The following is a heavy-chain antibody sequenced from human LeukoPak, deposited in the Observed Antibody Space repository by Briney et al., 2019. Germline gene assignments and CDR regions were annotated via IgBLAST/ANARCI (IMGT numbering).Heavy chain of an antibody. J-gene: IGHJ3*02. CDR1: GYTFTGYY. CDR2: INPNSGGT. D-gene: IGHD6-19*01. CDR3: ARERSGWYQNDAFDI. V-gene: IGHV1-2*02. Sequence: VASVKVSCKASGYTFTGYYMHWVRQAPGQGLEWMGWINPNSGGTNYAQKFQGRVTMTRDTSISTAYMELSRLRSDDTAVYYCARERSGWYQNDAFDIWGQGTMVTVSS.